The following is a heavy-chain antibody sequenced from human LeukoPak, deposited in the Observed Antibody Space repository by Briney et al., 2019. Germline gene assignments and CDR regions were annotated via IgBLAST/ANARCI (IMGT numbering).Heavy chain of an antibody. J-gene: IGHJ4*02. Sequence: PSETLSLTCTVSGGSISSSSYCWGWIRQPPGKGLEWIGSIYYSGSTYYNPSLKSRVTISVDTSKNQFSLKLSSVTAADTAVYYCARRSGYSYALIDYWGQGTLVTVSS. D-gene: IGHD5-18*01. CDR1: GGSISSSSYC. CDR2: IYYSGST. V-gene: IGHV4-39*01. CDR3: ARRSGYSYALIDY.